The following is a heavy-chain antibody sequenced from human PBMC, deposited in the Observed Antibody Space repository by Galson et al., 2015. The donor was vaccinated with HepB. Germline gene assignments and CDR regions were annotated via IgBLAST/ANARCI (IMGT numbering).Heavy chain of an antibody. Sequence: SLRLSCAASGFTFSSYGMHWVRQAPGKGLEWVAVISYDGSNKYYADSVKGRFTISRDNSKNTLYLQMNSLRAEDTAVYYCAKSAVGYYYDSSSYVDYWGQGTLVTVSS. CDR3: AKSAVGYYYDSSSYVDY. D-gene: IGHD3-22*01. J-gene: IGHJ4*02. CDR2: ISYDGSNK. CDR1: GFTFSSYG. V-gene: IGHV3-30*18.